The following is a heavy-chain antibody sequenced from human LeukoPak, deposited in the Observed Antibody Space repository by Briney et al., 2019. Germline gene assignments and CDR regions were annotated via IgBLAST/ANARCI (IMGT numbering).Heavy chain of an antibody. V-gene: IGHV3-23*01. CDR3: AKSGWYESSGPLYYFDY. Sequence: PGGSLRLSCAASGFTFSSYAMSWVRQAPGKGLEWVSGISDSGGSTYYADSVKGRFSISRDNSKNTLFLQMNSLRAEDTAVYSCAKSGWYESSGPLYYFDYWGQGTLVTVSS. J-gene: IGHJ4*02. D-gene: IGHD3-22*01. CDR2: ISDSGGST. CDR1: GFTFSSYA.